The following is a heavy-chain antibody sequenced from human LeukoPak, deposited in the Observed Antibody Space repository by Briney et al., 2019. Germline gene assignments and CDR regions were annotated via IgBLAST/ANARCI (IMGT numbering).Heavy chain of an antibody. D-gene: IGHD3-10*01. Sequence: GGSLRLSCAASGFTFSSYSINWVRQARGKGREWVSSISSSSSYIYYADSVKGRFTISRDNAKNSLYLQMNSLRAEDTAVYYCAREGWFGDVNDNWFDPWGQGTLVTVSS. CDR2: ISSSSSYI. CDR1: GFTFSSYS. J-gene: IGHJ5*02. CDR3: AREGWFGDVNDNWFDP. V-gene: IGHV3-21*01.